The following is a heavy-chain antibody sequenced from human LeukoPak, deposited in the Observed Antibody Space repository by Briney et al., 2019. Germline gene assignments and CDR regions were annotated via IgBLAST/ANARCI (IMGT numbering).Heavy chain of an antibody. J-gene: IGHJ4*02. CDR1: GGSISSYY. Sequence: PSETLSLTCTVSGGSISSYYWSWIRQPAGKGLEWIGRIYTSGSTNYNPSLKSRVTMSVDTSKNQFSLKLSSVTAADTAVYYCARVGGGYHYDSSGYYHPWYYFDYWGQGTLVTVSS. CDR3: ARVGGGYHYDSSGYYHPWYYFDY. D-gene: IGHD3-22*01. CDR2: IYTSGST. V-gene: IGHV4-4*07.